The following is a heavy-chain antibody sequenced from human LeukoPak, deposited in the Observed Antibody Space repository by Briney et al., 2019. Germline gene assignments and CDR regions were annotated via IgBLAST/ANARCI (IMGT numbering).Heavy chain of an antibody. V-gene: IGHV4-38-2*01. CDR2: VYGTRST. Sequence: SETLSLTCAVSGYSLGKNYYWGWIRQTPGKGLEWIGRVYGTRSTSYNPSLMNRVTMSVDTSKNHFSLQLTSVTAADTAVYFCARYDSRGSASTRFEYWGQGILVTISS. CDR1: GYSLGKNYY. J-gene: IGHJ4*02. D-gene: IGHD3-16*01. CDR3: ARYDSRGSASTRFEY.